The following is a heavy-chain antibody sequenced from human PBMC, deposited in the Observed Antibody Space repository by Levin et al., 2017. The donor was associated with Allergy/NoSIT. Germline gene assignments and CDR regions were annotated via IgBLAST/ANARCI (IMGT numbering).Heavy chain of an antibody. CDR2: INDSGDTT. V-gene: IGHV3-23*01. D-gene: IGHD3-22*01. Sequence: PGGSLRLSCAASGFTFSSYAMSWVRQAPGKGLEWVSAINDSGDTTFYPDSVKGRFTISRDNSKNTLYLQMNSLSAEDTAVYYCAKVTRHHGVLTSGFDYWGQGTLVTVSS. J-gene: IGHJ4*02. CDR1: GFTFSSYA. CDR3: AKVTRHHGVLTSGFDY.